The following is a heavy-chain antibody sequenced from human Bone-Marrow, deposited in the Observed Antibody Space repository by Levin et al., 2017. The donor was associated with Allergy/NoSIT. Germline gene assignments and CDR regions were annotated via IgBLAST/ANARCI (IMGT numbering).Heavy chain of an antibody. Sequence: SQTLSLTCTVSGGSISSYYWSWIRQPPGKGLEWIGYIYYSGSTNYNPSLKSRVTISVDTSKNQFSLKLSSVTAADTAVYYCARARKDTAMVEGANYYDYGMDVWGQGTTVTVSS. CDR1: GGSISSYY. CDR3: ARARKDTAMVEGANYYDYGMDV. J-gene: IGHJ6*02. D-gene: IGHD5-18*01. V-gene: IGHV4-59*01. CDR2: IYYSGST.